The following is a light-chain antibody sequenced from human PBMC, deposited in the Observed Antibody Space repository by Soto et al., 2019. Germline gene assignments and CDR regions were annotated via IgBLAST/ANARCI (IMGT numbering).Light chain of an antibody. Sequence: EILLTQSPPTLSLSPVDRSTLSSMASQGVSSYLAWYQQKPVQAPRLLIYDASNRATGIPARFSGSGSGTDFTLTISSLEPEDFAVYYCQQRSNWPPITFGQGTRLEIK. J-gene: IGKJ5*01. V-gene: IGKV3-11*01. CDR1: QGVSSY. CDR2: DAS. CDR3: QQRSNWPPIT.